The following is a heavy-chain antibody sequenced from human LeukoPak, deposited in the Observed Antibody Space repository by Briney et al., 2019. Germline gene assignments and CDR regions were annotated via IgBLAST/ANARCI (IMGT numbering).Heavy chain of an antibody. J-gene: IGHJ4*02. V-gene: IGHV3-30*03. CDR3: ARDTTYPKSYYFDY. D-gene: IGHD2/OR15-2a*01. CDR1: GFTFSSYG. Sequence: GGSLRLSCAASGFTFSSYGMHWVRQAPGKGLEWVAVISYDGSIKYHADSVKGRFTISRDNSKNTLYLQMNSLRAEDTAVYYCARDTTYPKSYYFDYWGQGALVTVSS. CDR2: ISYDGSIK.